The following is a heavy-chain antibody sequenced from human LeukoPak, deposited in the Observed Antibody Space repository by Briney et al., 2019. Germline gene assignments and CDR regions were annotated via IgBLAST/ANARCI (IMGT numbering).Heavy chain of an antibody. CDR2: INHSGST. D-gene: IGHD1-26*01. V-gene: IGHV4-34*01. CDR1: GGSFSGYY. CDR3: ARGGGSGSYFGHYYYYGMDV. Sequence: SETLSLTCAVYGGSFSGYYWSWIRQPPGKGLEWIGEINHSGSTNYNPSLKSRVTISVDTSKNQFSLKLSSVTAADTAVYYCARGGGSGSYFGHYYYYGMDVWGQGTTVTVSS. J-gene: IGHJ6*02.